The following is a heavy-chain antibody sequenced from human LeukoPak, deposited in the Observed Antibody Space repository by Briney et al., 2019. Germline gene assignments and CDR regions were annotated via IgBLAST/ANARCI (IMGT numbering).Heavy chain of an antibody. CDR1: GFTFSSYA. CDR3: AKGYCSSTSCSRLPYYFDY. CDR2: ISGSGGST. D-gene: IGHD2-2*01. J-gene: IGHJ4*02. Sequence: GGSLRLSCAASGFTFSSYAMSWVRQAPGKGLEWVSAISGSGGSTYYADSVKGRFTISRDNSKNTLYLQMNSLRAEDTAVYYCAKGYCSSTSCSRLPYYFDYWGQGTLVTVSS. V-gene: IGHV3-23*01.